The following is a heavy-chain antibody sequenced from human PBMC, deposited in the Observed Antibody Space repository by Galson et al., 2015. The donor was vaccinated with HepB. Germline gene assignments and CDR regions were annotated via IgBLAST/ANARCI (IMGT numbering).Heavy chain of an antibody. CDR3: ARDFREYDILTGYPDY. CDR2: IWSDGSNT. Sequence: SLRLSCAASGFTFSTYGMHWVRQAPGKGLEWVALIWSDGSNTYYADAVKGRFTISRDNSKNTLYLQMNSLRVEDTAVYYCARDFREYDILTGYPDYWGQGTLVTVSS. D-gene: IGHD3-9*01. J-gene: IGHJ4*02. V-gene: IGHV3-33*01. CDR1: GFTFSTYG.